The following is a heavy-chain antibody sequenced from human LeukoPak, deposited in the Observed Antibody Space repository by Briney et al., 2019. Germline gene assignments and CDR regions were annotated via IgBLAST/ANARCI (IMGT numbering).Heavy chain of an antibody. J-gene: IGHJ4*02. Sequence: ASVKVSCKASGYTFTSYGISWVRQAPGQGLEWMGWISAYNGNTNYAQKLQGRVTMTTDISTSTAYMELRSLRSDDTAVYYCAREYYYDSSGPALDYWGQGTLVTVSS. CDR3: AREYYYDSSGPALDY. D-gene: IGHD3-22*01. CDR1: GYTFTSYG. V-gene: IGHV1-18*01. CDR2: ISAYNGNT.